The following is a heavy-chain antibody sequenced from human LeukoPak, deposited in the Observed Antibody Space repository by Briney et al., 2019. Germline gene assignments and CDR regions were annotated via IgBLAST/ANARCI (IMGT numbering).Heavy chain of an antibody. V-gene: IGHV1-69*13. Sequence: SVKVSCKASGGTFSSYAISWVRQAPGQGLEWMGGIIPIFGTANYAQKFQGRVTITADESTSTAYMELSSLRSEGTAVYYCARTRVDTAMDYYFDYWGQGTLVTVSS. CDR2: IIPIFGTA. CDR3: ARTRVDTAMDYYFDY. CDR1: GGTFSSYA. D-gene: IGHD5-18*01. J-gene: IGHJ4*02.